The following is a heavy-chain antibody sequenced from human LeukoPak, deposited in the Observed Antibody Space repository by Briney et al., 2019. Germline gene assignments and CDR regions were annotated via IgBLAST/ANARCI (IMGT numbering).Heavy chain of an antibody. D-gene: IGHD3-16*01. CDR3: ARSHDHLWGNYPDY. V-gene: IGHV4/OR15-8*01. J-gene: IGHJ4*02. Sequence: RLSETLSLTCDDSCGSIDSTNWWNWVRQPPGKGLEWIGEIHHDGRINYNPSLKSRVTLSVDKSKNQFSLRLNSVTAADTAMYYCARSHDHLWGNYPDYWGQGTLVTVSS. CDR2: IHHDGRI. CDR1: CGSIDSTNW.